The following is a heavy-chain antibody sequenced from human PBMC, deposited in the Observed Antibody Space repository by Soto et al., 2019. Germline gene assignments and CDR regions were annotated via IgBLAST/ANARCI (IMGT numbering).Heavy chain of an antibody. CDR2: INHSGST. J-gene: IGHJ6*03. Sequence: QVQLQQWGAGLLKPSETLSLTCAVYGGSFSGYYWSWIRQPPGKGLEWIGEINHSGSTNYNPSLKSRVTISVDTSKSQFSLKLSSVTAADTAVYYCASRRKTYGSGSSYNAPSYYYYMDVWGKGTTVTVSS. CDR1: GGSFSGYY. D-gene: IGHD3-10*01. CDR3: ASRRKTYGSGSSYNAPSYYYYMDV. V-gene: IGHV4-34*01.